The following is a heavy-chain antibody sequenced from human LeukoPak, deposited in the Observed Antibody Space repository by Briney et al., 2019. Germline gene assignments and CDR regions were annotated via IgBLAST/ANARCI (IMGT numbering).Heavy chain of an antibody. Sequence: ASVKVSCKASGGTFSSYAISWVRQAPGQGLEWMGGIIPIFGTANYAQKFQGRVTITADESTSTAYMELSSLRSEDTAVYYCARSPDGYSYGSLDYWGQGTLVTVSS. CDR1: GGTFSSYA. CDR2: IIPIFGTA. J-gene: IGHJ4*02. V-gene: IGHV1-69*13. D-gene: IGHD5-18*01. CDR3: ARSPDGYSYGSLDY.